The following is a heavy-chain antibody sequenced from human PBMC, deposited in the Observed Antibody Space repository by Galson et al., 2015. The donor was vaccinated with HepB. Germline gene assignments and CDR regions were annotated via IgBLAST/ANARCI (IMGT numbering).Heavy chain of an antibody. J-gene: IGHJ6*02. Sequence: ETLSLTCAVSGVSISSSQYYWGWIRQSPKKGLEWIGSIYYGGRTYFSPSLQSRVAMSVDTSKNQLSLTLTSVTAADTAVYYCAYGVDVWGQGTTVTVSS. CDR2: IYYGGRT. CDR3: AYGVDV. V-gene: IGHV4-39*01. CDR1: GVSISSSQYY.